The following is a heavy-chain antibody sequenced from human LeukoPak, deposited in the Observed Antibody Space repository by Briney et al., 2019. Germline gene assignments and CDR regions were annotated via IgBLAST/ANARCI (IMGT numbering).Heavy chain of an antibody. CDR3: ARKYSGYGGWIDY. J-gene: IGHJ4*02. CDR2: IHGSGST. D-gene: IGHD5-12*01. CDR1: GDSITTYY. Sequence: PSGTLSLTCTVSGDSITTYYWSWIRQPPGKGLEWIGYIHGSGSTNYNPSLKSRVTISSDMSKNQFSLKLNSVTAADTAVYYCARKYSGYGGWIDYWGQGTLVTVSS. V-gene: IGHV4-59*01.